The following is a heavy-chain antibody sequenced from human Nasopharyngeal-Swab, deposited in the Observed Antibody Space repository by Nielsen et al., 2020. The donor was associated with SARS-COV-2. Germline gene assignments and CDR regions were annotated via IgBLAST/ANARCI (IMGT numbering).Heavy chain of an antibody. J-gene: IGHJ6*02. V-gene: IGHV3-21*01. Sequence: GGSLRLSCAASGFTCNNYNFNWVRQAPGKGLEWVSSISSSSSYIYYADSVKGRFTISRDNAKNSLYLQMNSLRAEDTAVYYCARDGLDYDFWSAYFMDVWGQGTTVTVS. CDR1: GFTCNNYN. CDR2: ISSSSSYI. D-gene: IGHD3-3*01. CDR3: ARDGLDYDFWSAYFMDV.